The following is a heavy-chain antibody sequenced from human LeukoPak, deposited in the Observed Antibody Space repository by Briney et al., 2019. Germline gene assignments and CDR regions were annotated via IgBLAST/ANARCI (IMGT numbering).Heavy chain of an antibody. CDR1: GLTFSSYG. J-gene: IGHJ4*02. CDR3: AKDLRSSADSKMGAADY. V-gene: IGHV3-23*01. Sequence: GGSLRLSCAASGLTFSSYGMSWVRQAPGKGLEWVSAISGSGGSTYYADSVKGRFTISRDSSKNTLYLQMNSLRAEDTAVYYCAKDLRSSADSKMGAADYWGQGTLVTVSS. D-gene: IGHD1-26*01. CDR2: ISGSGGST.